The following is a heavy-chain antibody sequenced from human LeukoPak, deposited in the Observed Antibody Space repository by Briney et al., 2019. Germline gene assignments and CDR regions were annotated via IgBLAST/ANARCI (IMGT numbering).Heavy chain of an antibody. Sequence: GGSLRLSCAASGFTVSSNYMSWVRQPPGTGLELVSVIYSGGSTYYADSVKGRFTISRDNSKNTLYLQLNSLRAEDTAVYYCARDQAAILPYYGMDVWGQGTTVTVSS. V-gene: IGHV3-66*01. D-gene: IGHD6-13*01. CDR1: GFTVSSNY. CDR2: IYSGGST. CDR3: ARDQAAILPYYGMDV. J-gene: IGHJ6*02.